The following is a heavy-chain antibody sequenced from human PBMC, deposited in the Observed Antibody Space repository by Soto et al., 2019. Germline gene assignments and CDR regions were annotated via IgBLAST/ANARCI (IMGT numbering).Heavy chain of an antibody. J-gene: IGHJ4*02. CDR1: GFTFSSYA. V-gene: IGHV3-30-3*01. CDR2: ISYDGSNK. CDR3: ARDGEYSSSSFDY. Sequence: QVQLVESGGGVVQPGRSLRLSCAASGFTFSSYAMHWVRQAPGKGLEWVAVISYDGSNKYYADSVKGRFTISRDNSKNTRYLQMNSLRAEDTAVYYCARDGEYSSSSFDYWGQGTLVTVSS. D-gene: IGHD6-6*01.